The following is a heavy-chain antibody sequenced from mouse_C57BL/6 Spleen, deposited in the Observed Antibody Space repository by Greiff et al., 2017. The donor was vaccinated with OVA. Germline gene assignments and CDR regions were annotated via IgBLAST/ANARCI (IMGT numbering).Heavy chain of an antibody. CDR1: GYTFTSYW. Sequence: QVQLQQPGAELVRPGSSVKLSCKASGYTFTSYWMHWVKQRPIQGLEWIGNIDPSDSETPYNQKFKDKATLTVDKSSSTAYMQLSSLTSEDSAVYYCARRDGAAQAPWFAYWGQGTLVTVSA. D-gene: IGHD3-2*02. CDR3: ARRDGAAQAPWFAY. CDR2: IDPSDSET. V-gene: IGHV1-52*01. J-gene: IGHJ3*01.